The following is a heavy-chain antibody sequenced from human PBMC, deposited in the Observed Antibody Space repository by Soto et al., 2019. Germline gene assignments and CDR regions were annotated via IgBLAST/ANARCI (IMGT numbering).Heavy chain of an antibody. Sequence: SETLSLTCAVSGGSISSGGYSWSWIRQPPGKGLEWIGYIYHSGSTYYNPSLKSRVTISVDRSKNQFSLKLSSVTAADTAVYYCASTLSNPVGDTYFDYWGQGTRVTVAS. J-gene: IGHJ4*02. D-gene: IGHD1-26*01. CDR1: GGSISSGGYS. V-gene: IGHV4-30-2*01. CDR3: ASTLSNPVGDTYFDY. CDR2: IYHSGST.